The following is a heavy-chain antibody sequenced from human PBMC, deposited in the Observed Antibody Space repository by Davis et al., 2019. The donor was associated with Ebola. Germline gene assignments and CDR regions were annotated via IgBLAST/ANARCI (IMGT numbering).Heavy chain of an antibody. CDR2: IYPGDSDT. Sequence: GESLKISCKGSGYSFTGYWIGWVRQMPGKGLEWMGIIYPGDSDTRYSPSFQGQVTISADKSISTAYLQWSSLKASDTAMYYCARLKVTMVRGVIAQVNWFDPWGQGTLVTVSS. J-gene: IGHJ5*02. D-gene: IGHD3-10*01. CDR3: ARLKVTMVRGVIAQVNWFDP. CDR1: GYSFTGYW. V-gene: IGHV5-51*01.